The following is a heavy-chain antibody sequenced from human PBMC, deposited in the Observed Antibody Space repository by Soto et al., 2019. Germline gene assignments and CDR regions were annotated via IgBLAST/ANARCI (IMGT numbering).Heavy chain of an antibody. Sequence: SETLSLTCTVTGASIRGSYYFWSWIRQPPGKGLEWIGYIYYSGSTYYNPSLKSRVTISVDTSKNQFSLKLSSVTAADTAVYYCARDGYSSSWYDSHWFDPWGQGTLVTVSS. CDR2: IYYSGST. CDR3: ARDGYSSSWYDSHWFDP. V-gene: IGHV4-31*03. D-gene: IGHD6-13*01. CDR1: GASIRGSYYF. J-gene: IGHJ5*02.